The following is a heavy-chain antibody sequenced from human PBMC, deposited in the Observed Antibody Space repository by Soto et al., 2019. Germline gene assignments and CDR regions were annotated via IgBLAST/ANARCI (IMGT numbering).Heavy chain of an antibody. CDR3: AKTGGIKAVLRNNWFDP. Sequence: GGSLRLSCAASGFTFSSYAMSWVRQAPGKGLEWVSAISGSGGSTYYADSVKGRFTISRDNSKNSLYLQMNSLRVEDTALYYCAKTGGIKAVLRNNWFDPWGQGTLVTVS. CDR2: ISGSGGST. D-gene: IGHD6-19*01. J-gene: IGHJ5*02. V-gene: IGHV3-23*01. CDR1: GFTFSSYA.